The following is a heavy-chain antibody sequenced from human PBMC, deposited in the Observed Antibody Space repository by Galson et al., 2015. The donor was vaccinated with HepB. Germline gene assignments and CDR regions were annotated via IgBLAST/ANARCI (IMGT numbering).Heavy chain of an antibody. Sequence: SLRLSCAASGFTFSDYYMTWIRQAPGKGLEWLSYISSSGSPIYYADSVKGRFTISRDNAKNSLSLQMNSLRAEDTAVYYCAKEGAGYCSGGSNCHINWFDPWGQGTLVTVSS. J-gene: IGHJ5*02. CDR2: ISSSGSPI. CDR1: GFTFSDYY. CDR3: AKEGAGYCSGGSNCHINWFDP. V-gene: IGHV3-11*01. D-gene: IGHD2-15*01.